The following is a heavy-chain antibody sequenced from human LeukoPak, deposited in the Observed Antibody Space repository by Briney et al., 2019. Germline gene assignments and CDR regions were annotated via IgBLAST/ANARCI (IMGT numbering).Heavy chain of an antibody. D-gene: IGHD2-8*01. V-gene: IGHV3-74*03. CDR1: GFTFSSYW. Sequence: GGSLRLSCGASGFTFSSYWMHWVRQAPGKGLVWVSSMSTDGSSTTYAESVRGRFTISRDNAKNTLYLQMNSLRAEDTAVYYCARGAHVLMVYAPFDYWGQGTLVTVSS. CDR2: MSTDGSST. J-gene: IGHJ4*02. CDR3: ARGAHVLMVYAPFDY.